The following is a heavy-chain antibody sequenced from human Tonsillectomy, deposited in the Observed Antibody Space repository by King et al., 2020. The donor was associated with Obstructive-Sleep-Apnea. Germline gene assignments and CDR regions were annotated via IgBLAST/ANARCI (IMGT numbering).Heavy chain of an antibody. D-gene: IGHD4-23*01. Sequence: QLQESGPGLVKPSETLSLTCTVSGASIFSYYWSWIRQPPGKGLEWIGHIYYSGSTNYNPSLKSRVSISLDTSKNQFSLKLSSVTAADTAVYYCASQTYTGNSAFHYYGMDVWGQGTTVTVSS. CDR1: GASIFSYY. J-gene: IGHJ6*02. V-gene: IGHV4-59*01. CDR2: IYYSGST. CDR3: ASQTYTGNSAFHYYGMDV.